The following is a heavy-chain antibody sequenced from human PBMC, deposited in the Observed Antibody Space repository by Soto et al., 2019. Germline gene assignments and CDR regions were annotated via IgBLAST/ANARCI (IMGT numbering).Heavy chain of an antibody. CDR1: GFTFSNYG. J-gene: IGHJ4*02. V-gene: IGHV3-33*01. CDR2: IWYDGSNK. CDR3: ARDNDYGEWAPMDS. Sequence: GGSLRLSCAASGFTFSNYGMHWVRQAPGKGLEWVAVIWYDGSNKYYVDSVKGRFSISRDNSKNTLYLQMESLRAEDTAVYYCARDNDYGEWAPMDSWGRGTPVTVSS. D-gene: IGHD4-17*01.